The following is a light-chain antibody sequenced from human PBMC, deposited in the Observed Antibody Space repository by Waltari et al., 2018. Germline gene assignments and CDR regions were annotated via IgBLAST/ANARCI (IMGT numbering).Light chain of an antibody. Sequence: QSALTQPASVSGSPGQSITISCTGTNSDLGYYNYVSWYQQYPGKAPKLIIFDVTRWPSGVSHRFSGSKSGNTASLTISGLQAEDEADYFCAAYTSTNTVIFGGGTKVTVL. CDR2: DVT. CDR1: NSDLGYYNY. V-gene: IGLV2-14*01. CDR3: AAYTSTNTVI. J-gene: IGLJ2*01.